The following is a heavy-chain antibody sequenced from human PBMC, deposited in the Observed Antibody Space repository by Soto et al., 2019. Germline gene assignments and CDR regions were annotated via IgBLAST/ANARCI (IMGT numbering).Heavy chain of an antibody. J-gene: IGHJ4*02. CDR2: IKQDGSEK. Sequence: GGSLRLSCAASGFTFSSYWMSWVRQAPGKGLEWVANIKQDGSEKYYVDSVKGRFTISRDKAKNSLYLQMNSLRAEDTAVYYCARAEYYDFWSGPGGDYWGQGTLVTVA. V-gene: IGHV3-7*01. D-gene: IGHD3-3*01. CDR1: GFTFSSYW. CDR3: ARAEYYDFWSGPGGDY.